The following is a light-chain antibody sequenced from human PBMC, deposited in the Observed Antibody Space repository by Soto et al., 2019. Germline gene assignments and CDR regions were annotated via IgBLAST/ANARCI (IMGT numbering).Light chain of an antibody. Sequence: QSVLTQTPSASATPAQRVTISCSGTNSNIESNTIAWYQQLPGTAPKRLIHSNNQRPSGVPDRFSASKSGTSASLAISGLQSEDEADYYCATWDDSLNGYVFGTGTKVTVL. J-gene: IGLJ1*01. V-gene: IGLV1-44*01. CDR1: NSNIESNT. CDR2: SNN. CDR3: ATWDDSLNGYV.